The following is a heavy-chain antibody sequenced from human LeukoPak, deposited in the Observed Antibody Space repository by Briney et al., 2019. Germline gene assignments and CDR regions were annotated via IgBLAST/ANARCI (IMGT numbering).Heavy chain of an antibody. J-gene: IGHJ4*02. CDR3: AKDLYSSSWYYFDY. CDR2: ISWNSGSI. Sequence: GVSLRLSCAASGFTFDDYAMHWVRQAPGKGLEWVSGISWNSGSIGYADSVKGRFTISRDNAKNSLYLQMNSLRAEDTALYYCAKDLYSSSWYYFDYWGQGTLVTVSS. D-gene: IGHD6-13*01. CDR1: GFTFDDYA. V-gene: IGHV3-9*01.